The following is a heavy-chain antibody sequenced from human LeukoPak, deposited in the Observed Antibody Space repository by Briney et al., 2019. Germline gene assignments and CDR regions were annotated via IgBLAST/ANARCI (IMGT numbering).Heavy chain of an antibody. CDR3: ARDGGPASYYFDY. J-gene: IGHJ4*02. Sequence: GGSLRLSCAASGFTVSSNYMSWVRQAPGKGLEWVSVIYSGGSIYYADSVKGRFTISRDNSKNTLYLQMNSLRAEDTAVYYCARDGGPASYYFDYWGQGTLVTVSS. CDR2: IYSGGSI. CDR1: GFTVSSNY. D-gene: IGHD2-15*01. V-gene: IGHV3-53*01.